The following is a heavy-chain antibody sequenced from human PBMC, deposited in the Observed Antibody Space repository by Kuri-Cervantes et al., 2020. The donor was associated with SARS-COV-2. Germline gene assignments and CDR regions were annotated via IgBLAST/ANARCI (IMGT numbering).Heavy chain of an antibody. CDR1: GFTFSGYS. J-gene: IGHJ4*02. D-gene: IGHD7-27*01. CDR3: AREEGGELGEAFDY. V-gene: IGHV3-21*01. CDR2: IDSSSYYI. Sequence: GEALKISCAASGFTFSGYSMNWIRRAPGKGLEWVASIDSSSYYIYHADSVKGRLTISRDNAKTSLYLQMNSLKTEDTAVYYCAREEGGELGEAFDYWGQGALVTVSS.